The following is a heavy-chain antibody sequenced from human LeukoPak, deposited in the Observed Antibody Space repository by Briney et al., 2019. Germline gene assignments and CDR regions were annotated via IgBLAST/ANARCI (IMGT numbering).Heavy chain of an antibody. CDR2: IYADCST. CDR1: GFTFSSNY. D-gene: IGHD3-22*01. J-gene: IGHJ3*02. V-gene: IGHV3-53*04. CDR3: ARVRLDYYETRIDSFDI. Sequence: ARSLRLSCAASGFTFSSNYMSWVRQAPAKGLEWVSSIYADCSTYYSDYVKGRYTISRHNSNTLYLQMNSLKTEDTAVYYCARVRLDYYETRIDSFDIWGQGTMVTVSS.